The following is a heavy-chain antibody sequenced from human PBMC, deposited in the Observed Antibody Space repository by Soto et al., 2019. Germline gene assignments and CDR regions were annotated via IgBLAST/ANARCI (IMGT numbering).Heavy chain of an antibody. CDR3: ARHRVLTAKYYFDX. D-gene: IGHD5-18*01. CDR2: ILDSGTT. CDR1: GGSVNRVSYY. V-gene: IGHV4-61*01. J-gene: IGHJ4*02. Sequence: SETLSLTCFVSGGSVNRVSYYWTWIRQPPGKGLELIAYILDSGTTEYNPSLKSRVTMSVDTSKKQFSLNLRSVTAADTAVYYCARHRVLTAKYYFDXWGQGVVVTVSX.